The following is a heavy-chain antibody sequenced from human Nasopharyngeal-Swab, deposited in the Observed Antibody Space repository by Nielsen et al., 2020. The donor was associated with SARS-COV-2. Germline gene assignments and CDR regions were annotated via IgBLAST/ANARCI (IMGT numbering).Heavy chain of an antibody. V-gene: IGHV3-30*03. Sequence: GGSLSLSCAASGFTFSSYGMPWVRQAPGKGLEWVAVISYDGSNKYYADPVKGRFTISRDNSKNTLYLQMNSLRAEDTAVYYCARDPDYGDFLGIDYWGQGTLVTVSS. D-gene: IGHD4-17*01. CDR3: ARDPDYGDFLGIDY. CDR2: ISYDGSNK. J-gene: IGHJ4*02. CDR1: GFTFSSYG.